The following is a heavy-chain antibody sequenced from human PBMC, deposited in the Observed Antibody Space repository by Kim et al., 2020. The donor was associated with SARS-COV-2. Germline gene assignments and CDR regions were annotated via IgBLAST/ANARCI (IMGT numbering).Heavy chain of an antibody. CDR1: GYSFTSYW. Sequence: GESLKISCKGSGYSFTSYWIGWVRQMPGKGLEWMGIIYPGDSDTRYSPSFQGQATISADKSISTPYLQWSSLKASGTARHVCPRRGYSGYDCHYYFVYWG. J-gene: IGHJ4*01. CDR3: PRRGYSGYDCHYYFVY. D-gene: IGHD5-12*01. V-gene: IGHV5-51*01. CDR2: IYPGDSDT.